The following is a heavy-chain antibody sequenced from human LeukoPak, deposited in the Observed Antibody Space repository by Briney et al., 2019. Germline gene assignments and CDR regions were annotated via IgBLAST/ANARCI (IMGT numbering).Heavy chain of an antibody. CDR3: ARGVNCSGGSCYPANYFDY. J-gene: IGHJ4*02. D-gene: IGHD2-15*01. CDR1: GGSISSGDYY. CDR2: IYYSGST. Sequence: PSETLSLTCTVSGGSISSGDYYWSWIRQPPGKGLEWIGYIYYSGSTYYNPSLKSRVTISVDRSKNQFSLKLSSVTAADTAVYYCARGVNCSGGSCYPANYFDYWGQGTLVTVSS. V-gene: IGHV4-30-4*01.